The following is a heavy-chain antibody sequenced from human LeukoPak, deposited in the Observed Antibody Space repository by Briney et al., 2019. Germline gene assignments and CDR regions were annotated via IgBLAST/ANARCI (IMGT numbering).Heavy chain of an antibody. CDR1: GGSISSNSYY. V-gene: IGHV4-39*01. Sequence: SETLSLTCTVSGGSISSNSYYWGWIRQPPGKGLEWIGSIYYSGSTYYNPSLKSRVTISVDTSKNQFSLKLSSVTAADTAVYYCARQPSNDFWSGYYPQYYFDYWGQGTLVTVSS. J-gene: IGHJ4*02. D-gene: IGHD3-3*01. CDR3: ARQPSNDFWSGYYPQYYFDY. CDR2: IYYSGST.